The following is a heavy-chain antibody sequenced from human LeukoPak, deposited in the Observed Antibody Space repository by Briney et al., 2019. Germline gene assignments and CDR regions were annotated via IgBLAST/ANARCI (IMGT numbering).Heavy chain of an antibody. Sequence: GGSLRLSCAASKFTFSTYGMSWVRQAPGKGLEWVSSISGSGASTYYADSVKGRFTISRDNSKNTLYLQMNSLRAEDTAVYYCANLHYDILTGYIYYFDYWGQGTLVTVSS. D-gene: IGHD3-9*01. CDR1: KFTFSTYG. V-gene: IGHV3-23*01. CDR3: ANLHYDILTGYIYYFDY. J-gene: IGHJ4*02. CDR2: ISGSGAST.